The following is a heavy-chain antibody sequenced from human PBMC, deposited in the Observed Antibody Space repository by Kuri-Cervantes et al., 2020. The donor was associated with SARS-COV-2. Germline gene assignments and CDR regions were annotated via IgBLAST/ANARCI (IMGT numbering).Heavy chain of an antibody. V-gene: IGHV3-21*04. J-gene: IGHJ4*02. CDR1: GFTFSSYS. D-gene: IGHD1-26*01. Sequence: GESLKISCAASGFTFSSYSMNWVRQAPGKGLEWVSSISSSSSYIYYADSVKGRFTISRDDSKNTLYLQVSSLRAEDSAVYYCAKHVRIVGASGGDYWGQGALVTVSS. CDR2: ISSSSSYI. CDR3: AKHVRIVGASGGDY.